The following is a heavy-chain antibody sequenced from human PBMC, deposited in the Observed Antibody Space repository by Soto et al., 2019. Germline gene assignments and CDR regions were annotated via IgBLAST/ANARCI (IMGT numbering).Heavy chain of an antibody. V-gene: IGHV6-1*01. CDR3: ARDLTPQYCSGGSCSSSWGGVDY. CDR2: TYYRSKWYN. Sequence: SETLSLTCAISGDSVSSNSAAWNWIRQSPSRGLEWLGRTYYRSKWYNDYAVSVKSRITINPDTSKNQFSLQLNSVTPEDTAVYYCARDLTPQYCSGGSCSSSWGGVDYWGQGTLVTVSS. CDR1: GDSVSSNSAA. D-gene: IGHD2-15*01. J-gene: IGHJ4*02.